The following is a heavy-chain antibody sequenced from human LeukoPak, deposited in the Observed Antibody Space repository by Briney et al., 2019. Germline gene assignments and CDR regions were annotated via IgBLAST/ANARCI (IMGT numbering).Heavy chain of an antibody. CDR1: GFTFSSFW. Sequence: GGSLRLSCAASGFTFSSFWMHWVRQAPGKGLVWVSRINYDGSSTSYADSVKGRFTISRDNAKNTLFLQMNSLRAEDTAVYYRASFGGEVGAFDIWGQGTMVTVSS. V-gene: IGHV3-74*01. J-gene: IGHJ3*02. CDR2: INYDGSST. CDR3: ASFGGEVGAFDI. D-gene: IGHD4-23*01.